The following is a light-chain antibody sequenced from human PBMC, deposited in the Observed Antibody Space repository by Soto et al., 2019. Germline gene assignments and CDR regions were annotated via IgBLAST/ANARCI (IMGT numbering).Light chain of an antibody. CDR1: SSDVGGYNY. CDR3: SSYTSSNTLV. V-gene: IGLV2-14*01. CDR2: DVG. Sequence: QSVLTQPASVSGSPGQSITISCTGTSSDVGGYNYVSWYQQHPGKAPKLMIYDVGDRPSGVSNRFSGSKSGNTASLTISGLQAEDEADYYCSSYTSSNTLVFGGGTKLTVL. J-gene: IGLJ3*02.